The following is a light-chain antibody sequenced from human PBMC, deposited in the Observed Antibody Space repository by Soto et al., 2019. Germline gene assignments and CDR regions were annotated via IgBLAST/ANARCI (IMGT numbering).Light chain of an antibody. Sequence: DIQMTQSPSSLSASVGDRVTITCRASQSISSYLNWYQQKPGKAPKLLIYAASSLQSGVPSRFSGSGYGTDFTLTISSLQPEDFATYYCQQSYSTPVFGQGTELEIK. V-gene: IGKV1-39*01. CDR3: QQSYSTPV. CDR1: QSISSY. J-gene: IGKJ2*01. CDR2: AAS.